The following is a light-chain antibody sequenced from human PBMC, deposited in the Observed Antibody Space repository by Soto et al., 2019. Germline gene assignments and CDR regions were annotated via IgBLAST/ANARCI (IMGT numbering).Light chain of an antibody. CDR3: SSFAGNNNLV. CDR2: EVS. V-gene: IGLV2-8*01. Sequence: QSALTQPPSASGSPGQSVTISCTGTSSDVGGYNYFSWYQQHPGKAPKLMISEVSKRPSGVPDRFSGSKSGNTASLTVSGLQAADEAAYYCSSFAGNNNLVFGGGTKLTVL. CDR1: SSDVGGYNY. J-gene: IGLJ2*01.